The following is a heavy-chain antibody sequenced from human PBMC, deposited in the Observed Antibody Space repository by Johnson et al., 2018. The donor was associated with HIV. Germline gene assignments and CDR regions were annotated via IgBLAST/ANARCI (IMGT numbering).Heavy chain of an antibody. D-gene: IGHD3/OR15-3a*01. Sequence: QVQLVESGGGVVQPGRALRLSCAASGFTFSNSAMHWVRQAPGKGLEWVAVISYDASNKYYADSVKGRFTISRDNSKNTLYLQMNSLRTEDTAVYYCARVRGGTGHGAFDIWGQGTMVTVAS. CDR3: ARVRGGTGHGAFDI. CDR2: ISYDASNK. V-gene: IGHV3-30*04. J-gene: IGHJ3*02. CDR1: GFTFSNSA.